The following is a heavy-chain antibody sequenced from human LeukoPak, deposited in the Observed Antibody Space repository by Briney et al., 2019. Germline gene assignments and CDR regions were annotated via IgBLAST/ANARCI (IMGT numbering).Heavy chain of an antibody. V-gene: IGHV4-39*01. D-gene: IGHD5-18*01. CDR2: IYYSGST. CDR3: ARMWIQLWFVAFDI. Sequence: KPSETLSLTCTVSGGSISSSSYYWGWIRQPPGKGLEWIGSIYYSGSTYYNPSLKSRVTISVDTSKNQFSLKLSSVTAADTAVYYCARMWIQLWFVAFDIWGQGTMVTVSS. J-gene: IGHJ3*02. CDR1: GGSISSSSYY.